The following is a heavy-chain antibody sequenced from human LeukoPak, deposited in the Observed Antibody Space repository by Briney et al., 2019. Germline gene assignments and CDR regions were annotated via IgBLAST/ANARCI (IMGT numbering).Heavy chain of an antibody. CDR1: GGSISSYY. Sequence: PETLSLTCTVSGGSISSYYWSWIRHPPGKGLEWIGYIFYSGSTNYNPPLNSRVTISVDTSKNPFSLKLSSVTAADTAVYYCARFPLSTTRVPYYDFWSGYTDAFDIWGQGTMVTVSS. CDR2: IFYSGST. J-gene: IGHJ3*02. CDR3: ARFPLSTTRVPYYDFWSGYTDAFDI. V-gene: IGHV4-59*01. D-gene: IGHD3-3*01.